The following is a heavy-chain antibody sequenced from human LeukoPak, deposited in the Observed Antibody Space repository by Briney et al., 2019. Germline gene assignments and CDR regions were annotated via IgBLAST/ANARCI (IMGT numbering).Heavy chain of an antibody. J-gene: IGHJ5*02. V-gene: IGHV4-31*03. CDR2: IYYSGST. D-gene: IGHD5-12*01. CDR3: ARDGSPFRGGYSGYDLSWFDP. CDR1: GGSISSGGYY. Sequence: SQTLSLTCTVSGGSISSGGYYWSWIRQHPGKGLEWIGYIYYSGSTYYNPSLKSRVTISVDTSKNQFSLKLSSVTAADTAVYYCARDGSPFRGGYSGYDLSWFDPWGQGTLVTVSS.